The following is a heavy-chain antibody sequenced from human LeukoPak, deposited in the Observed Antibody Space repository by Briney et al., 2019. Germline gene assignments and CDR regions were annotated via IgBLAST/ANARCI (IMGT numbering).Heavy chain of an antibody. J-gene: IGHJ6*03. CDR1: GFTFSSYA. D-gene: IGHD1-1*01. CDR3: AKVRDDNYYYYYYMDV. CDR2: ISGSGGST. V-gene: IGHV3-23*01. Sequence: GGSLRLSCAASGFTFSSYAMSWVRQAPGKGLEWVSAISGSGGSTYYADSVKGRFTISRDNSKNTLYLQMNSLRAEDTAVYYCAKVRDDNYYYYYYMDVWGKGTTVTVSS.